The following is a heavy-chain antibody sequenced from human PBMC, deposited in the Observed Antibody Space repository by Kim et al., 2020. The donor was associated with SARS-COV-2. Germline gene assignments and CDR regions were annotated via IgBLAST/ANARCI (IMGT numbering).Heavy chain of an antibody. CDR2: ITSTGHM. CDR3: ARDGTGSGGRPNWFDP. J-gene: IGHJ5*02. Sequence: GGSLRLSCGASGFTFSSYNMHWVRQAPGKGLECVSSITSTGHMYYTDSVKGRFTISRDNAKNSLYLQMNSLRVEDTALYYCARDGTGSGGRPNWFDPWGQGVLVTVSS. D-gene: IGHD3-10*01. V-gene: IGHV3-21*03. CDR1: GFTFSSYN.